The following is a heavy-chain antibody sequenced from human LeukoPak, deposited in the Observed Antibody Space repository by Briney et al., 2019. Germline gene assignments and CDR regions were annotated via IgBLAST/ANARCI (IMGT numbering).Heavy chain of an antibody. CDR2: ISSSGSTI. CDR3: AKDRSAVRGAPEYFDY. J-gene: IGHJ4*02. Sequence: GGSLRLSCAASGFTFSSYEMNWVRQAPGKGLEWVSYISSSGSTIYYADSVKGRFTIYRDNAKNSLYLQMNSLRADDTAVYYCAKDRSAVRGAPEYFDYWGQGTLVTVSS. V-gene: IGHV3-48*03. D-gene: IGHD3-10*01. CDR1: GFTFSSYE.